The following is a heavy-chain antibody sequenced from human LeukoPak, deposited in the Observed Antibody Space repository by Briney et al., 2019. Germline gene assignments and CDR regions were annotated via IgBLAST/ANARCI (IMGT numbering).Heavy chain of an antibody. CDR2: ISDSGGNT. D-gene: IGHD6-19*01. V-gene: IGHV3-23*01. CDR1: TFTFSSYA. Sequence: GGSLRLSCAASTFTFSSYAMSWVRQAPGKGLEWVSAISDSGGNTYYADSVKGRFTISRDNSKNTLYLQMNSLRAEDTAVYYCAKGTVSGTDYYYGMDVWGQGTTVTVSS. CDR3: AKGTVSGTDYYYGMDV. J-gene: IGHJ6*02.